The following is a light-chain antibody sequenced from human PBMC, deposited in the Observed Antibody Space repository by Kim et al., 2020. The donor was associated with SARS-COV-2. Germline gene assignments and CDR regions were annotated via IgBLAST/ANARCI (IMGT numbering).Light chain of an antibody. CDR1: SSNNGAGYD. CDR2: GNS. Sequence: RCTISCTGSSSNNGAGYDVHWYQQLPGTAPKLLIYGNSNRPSGVPDRFSGSKSGTSASLAITGLQAEDEADYYCQSYDSSLSGWVFGGGTQLTVL. J-gene: IGLJ3*02. V-gene: IGLV1-40*01. CDR3: QSYDSSLSGWV.